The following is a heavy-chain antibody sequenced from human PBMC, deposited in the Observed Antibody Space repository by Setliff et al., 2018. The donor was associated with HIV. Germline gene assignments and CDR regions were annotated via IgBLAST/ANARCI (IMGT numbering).Heavy chain of an antibody. D-gene: IGHD3-22*01. CDR3: AREDYYDQKGAFDI. CDR2: VYYSGST. Sequence: PSETLSLTCTVSGGSISSYYWSWIRQPPGKGLEWIGYVYYSGSTNYNPSLKSRLTMSVDTSKNQFSLKLSSVTAADTAVYYCAREDYYDQKGAFDIWGQGTMVTVSS. V-gene: IGHV4-59*13. CDR1: GGSISSYY. J-gene: IGHJ3*02.